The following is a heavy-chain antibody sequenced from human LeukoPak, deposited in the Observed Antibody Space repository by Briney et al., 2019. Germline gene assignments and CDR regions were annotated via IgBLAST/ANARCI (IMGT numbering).Heavy chain of an antibody. CDR3: ARSHMVRGIDY. V-gene: IGHV4-34*01. CDR2: INHSGST. CDR1: GGSFSGYY. D-gene: IGHD3-10*01. Sequence: SETLSLTCAVYGGSFSGYYWSWIRQPPGKGLEWIGEINHSGSTNYNPSLKSRVTISVDTSKNQFSLKLSSVTAADTAVYYCARSHMVRGIDYWGQGTLVTASS. J-gene: IGHJ4*02.